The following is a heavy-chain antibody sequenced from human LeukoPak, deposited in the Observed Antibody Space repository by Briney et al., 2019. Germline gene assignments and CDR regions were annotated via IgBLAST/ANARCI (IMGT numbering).Heavy chain of an antibody. D-gene: IGHD3-3*01. CDR2: TIPILGIA. J-gene: IGHJ6*03. V-gene: IGHV1-69*02. CDR1: GGTFSSYT. CDR3: ARGKIWSGYYYYYYYYYMDV. Sequence: SVKVSCKASGGTFSSYTISWVRQAPGQGLEWMGRTIPILGIANYAQKFQGRVTITADKSTSTAYMELSSLRSEDTAVYYCARGKIWSGYYYYYYYYYMDVGGKGTTVTVSS.